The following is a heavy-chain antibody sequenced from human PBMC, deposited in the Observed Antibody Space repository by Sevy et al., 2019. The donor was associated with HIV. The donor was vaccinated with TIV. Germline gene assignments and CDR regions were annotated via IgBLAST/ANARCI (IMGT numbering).Heavy chain of an antibody. J-gene: IGHJ4*02. CDR2: IKSKTDGGTT. Sequence: GGSLRLSCAASGFTFSNAWMSWVRQAPGKGLEWVGRIKSKTDGGTTDYAAPVKVRFTISSDDSLYLQMNSLKTEDTAIYYCTTDSKKRGLSALLDYWGQGTLVTVSS. D-gene: IGHD3-10*01. V-gene: IGHV3-15*01. CDR1: GFTFSNAW. CDR3: TTDSKKRGLSALLDY.